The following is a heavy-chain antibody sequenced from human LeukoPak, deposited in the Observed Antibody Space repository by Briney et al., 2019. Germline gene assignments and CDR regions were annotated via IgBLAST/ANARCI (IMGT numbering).Heavy chain of an antibody. CDR1: GFAFSSYW. D-gene: IGHD2-15*01. CDR2: ISSDGSST. V-gene: IGHV3-74*01. Sequence: PGGSLRLSCAASGFAFSSYWMHWVRQAPGKGLVWVSRISSDGSSTSYADSVKGRFTISRDNAKNTLYLQMNSLRAEDTAVYYCTRDQIYCSGGYCYFEHWGQGTLVTVSS. CDR3: TRDQIYCSGGYCYFEH. J-gene: IGHJ4*02.